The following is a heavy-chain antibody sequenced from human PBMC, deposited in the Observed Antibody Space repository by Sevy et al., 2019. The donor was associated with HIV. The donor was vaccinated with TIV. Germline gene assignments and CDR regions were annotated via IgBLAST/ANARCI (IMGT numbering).Heavy chain of an antibody. CDR2: ISYDGSNK. CDR3: AREVGFDY. CDR1: GFTFSSYA. V-gene: IGHV3-30-3*01. J-gene: IGHJ4*02. Sequence: GGSLRLSCAASGFTFSSYAMHWVRQAPGKGLEWVAVISYDGSNKYYADSVKGRFTISRDNSKNTLYLQMNSLRAEDTAVYYCAREVGFDYWGRGTLVTVSS. D-gene: IGHD1-26*01.